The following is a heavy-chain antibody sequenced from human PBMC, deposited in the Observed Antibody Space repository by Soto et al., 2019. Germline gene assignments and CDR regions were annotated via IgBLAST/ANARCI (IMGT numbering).Heavy chain of an antibody. CDR3: AKDPIGYYNYGMDV. Sequence: PGGSLRLSCAASGFTFSSYGMHWVRQAPGKGLQWVAVISYDGSNKYYADSVKGRFTISRDNSKNTLFLQMNSLRAEDTAVYYCAKDPIGYYNYGMDVWGQGTTVTVSS. CDR2: ISYDGSNK. CDR1: GFTFSSYG. J-gene: IGHJ6*02. V-gene: IGHV3-30*18.